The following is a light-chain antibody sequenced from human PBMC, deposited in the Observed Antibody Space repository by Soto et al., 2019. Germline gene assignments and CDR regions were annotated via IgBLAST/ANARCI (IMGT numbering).Light chain of an antibody. J-gene: IGLJ1*01. CDR2: DNN. V-gene: IGLV1-51*01. CDR1: TSNIGNNY. CDR3: GSWDTSLSGSFV. Sequence: QSVLTQPPSVSAAPGQKFTISCSGSTSNIGNNYVSWYQQLPGTAPKLLIYDNNKRPSGIPDRFSGSKSGTSATLGITGLQTGDEADYYCGSWDTSLSGSFVFGTGTKVTVL.